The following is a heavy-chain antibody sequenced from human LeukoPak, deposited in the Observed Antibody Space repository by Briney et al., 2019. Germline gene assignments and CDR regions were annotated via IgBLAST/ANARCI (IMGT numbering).Heavy chain of an antibody. CDR1: GFTFSSYG. J-gene: IGHJ4*02. D-gene: IGHD3-22*01. V-gene: IGHV3-33*01. Sequence: GGSLRLSCAASGFTFSSYGMHWVRQAPGKGLEWVALIWYDGTNKYYADSVKGRFTISRDNSKNTLFLQMNSLRAGDTAVYYCARESNSGYYLSYWGQGTLVTVSS. CDR2: IWYDGTNK. CDR3: ARESNSGYYLSY.